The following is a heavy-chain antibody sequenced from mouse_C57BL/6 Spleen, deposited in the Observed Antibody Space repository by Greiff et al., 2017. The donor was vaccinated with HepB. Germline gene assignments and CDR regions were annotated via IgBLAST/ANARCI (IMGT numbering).Heavy chain of an antibody. V-gene: IGHV1-82*01. J-gene: IGHJ3*01. CDR2: IYPGDGDT. Sequence: QVPPQQSGPELVKPGASVKISCKASGYAFSSSWMNWVKQRPGKGLEWVGRIYPGDGDTNYNGKFKGKATLTADKTSSTAYMQLSSLTSEDSAVYFCARDGSSYWGQGTLVTVSA. D-gene: IGHD1-1*01. CDR1: GYAFSSSW. CDR3: ARDGSSY.